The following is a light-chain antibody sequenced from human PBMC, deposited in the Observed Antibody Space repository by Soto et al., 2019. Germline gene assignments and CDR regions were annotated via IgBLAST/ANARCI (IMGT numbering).Light chain of an antibody. Sequence: ETVMTQSPATLSVSPGEGATLSCRASHDIDNNLAWYQHKPGQAPRLLIHHTSTRAPGFPARFSGSGSGTDFTLTISNVQSEDFAVYYCQQFNNWPVTFGGGTKVEIK. V-gene: IGKV3-15*01. CDR2: HTS. CDR3: QQFNNWPVT. CDR1: HDIDNN. J-gene: IGKJ4*01.